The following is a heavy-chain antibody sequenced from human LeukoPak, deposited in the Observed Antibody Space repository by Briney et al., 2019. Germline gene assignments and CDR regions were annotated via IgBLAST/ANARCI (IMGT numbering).Heavy chain of an antibody. CDR3: ARQRYSDY. V-gene: IGHV3-7*01. D-gene: IGHD1-1*01. CDR1: GFTFSRYW. CDR2: IKEDGSEN. Sequence: GGSLRLSCAASGFTFSRYWMTWARQAPGKGLEWVANIKEDGSENSYVESVKGRFTISRDNAKNSLYLQLNSLRAEDTVAYFCARQRYSDYWGQGTLVTVSS. J-gene: IGHJ4*02.